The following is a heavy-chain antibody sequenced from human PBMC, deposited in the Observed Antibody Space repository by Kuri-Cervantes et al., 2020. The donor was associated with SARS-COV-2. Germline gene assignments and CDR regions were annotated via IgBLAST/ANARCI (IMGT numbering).Heavy chain of an antibody. CDR3: AREWTDPIEMTTPTHFDY. D-gene: IGHD5-24*01. V-gene: IGHV1-69*13. CDR1: GGTFSNHA. Sequence: SVKVSCKSSGGTFSNHAISWVRQAPGQGLEWMGGILPILDAANYAQKFQGRVTITADESTSTAYMELSSLRSEDTAVYYCAREWTDPIEMTTPTHFDYWGQGTLVTVAS. J-gene: IGHJ4*02. CDR2: ILPILDAA.